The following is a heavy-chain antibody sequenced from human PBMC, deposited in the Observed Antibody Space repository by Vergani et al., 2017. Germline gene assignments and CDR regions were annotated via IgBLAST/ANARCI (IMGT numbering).Heavy chain of an antibody. V-gene: IGHV7-4-1*01. Sequence: VQLVQSGAEVKKPGASVKVSCKASGYSFNNYAIHWVRQAPGQGLEWMGWINPTTGNPTYARAFTGRFVFSLDTSISTAYLQIGSLKAEDTAVYFCARAKRGRLAVGATDSWGQGTLLTVSS. CDR1: GYSFNNYA. J-gene: IGHJ4*02. CDR3: ARAKRGRLAVGATDS. CDR2: INPTTGNP. D-gene: IGHD6-19*01.